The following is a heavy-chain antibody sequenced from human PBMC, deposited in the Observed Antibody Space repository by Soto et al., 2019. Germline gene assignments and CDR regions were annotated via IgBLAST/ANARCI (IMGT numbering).Heavy chain of an antibody. J-gene: IGHJ4*02. Sequence: ASVKVSCKASGYTFTGYYMHWVRQAPGQGLEWMGWINPNSGGTNYAQKFQGWVTMTRDTSISTAYMKLSRLRSDDTAVYYCARSYCSGGSCYFDYWGQGTLVTVSS. CDR1: GYTFTGYY. CDR3: ARSYCSGGSCYFDY. CDR2: INPNSGGT. D-gene: IGHD2-15*01. V-gene: IGHV1-2*04.